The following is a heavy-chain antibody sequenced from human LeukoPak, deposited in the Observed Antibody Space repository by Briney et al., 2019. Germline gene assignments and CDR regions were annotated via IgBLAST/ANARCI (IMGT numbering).Heavy chain of an antibody. CDR2: ISSSGSTI. Sequence: GGSLRLSCAASGFTFSDYYMSWIRQAPGKRLEWVSYISSSGSTIYYADSVKGRFTISRDNAKNSLYLQMNSLRAEDTAVYYCTPTPRITIFGVVPPGDVWGKGTTVTVSS. CDR1: GFTFSDYY. CDR3: TPTPRITIFGVVPPGDV. J-gene: IGHJ6*04. D-gene: IGHD3-3*01. V-gene: IGHV3-11*04.